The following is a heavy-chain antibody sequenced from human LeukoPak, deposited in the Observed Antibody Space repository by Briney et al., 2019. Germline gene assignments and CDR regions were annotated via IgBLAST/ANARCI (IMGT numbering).Heavy chain of an antibody. J-gene: IGHJ4*02. V-gene: IGHV1-18*04. Sequence: GASVKVSCKASGYTFTGYYMHWVRQAPGQGLEWMGWISAYNGNTNYAQKLQGRVTMTTDTSTSTAYMELRSLRSDDTAVYYCARDIGSWGDYRFDYWGQGTLVTVSS. CDR1: GYTFTGYY. D-gene: IGHD4-17*01. CDR3: ARDIGSWGDYRFDY. CDR2: ISAYNGNT.